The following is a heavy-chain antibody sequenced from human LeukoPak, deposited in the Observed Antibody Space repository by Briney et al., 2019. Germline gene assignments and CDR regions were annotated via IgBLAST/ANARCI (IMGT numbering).Heavy chain of an antibody. CDR1: GYTFTSYY. Sequence: GASVKVSCKASGYTFTSYYMHWVRQAPGQGLEWMGWINPNSGGTNYAQKFQGRVTMTRDTSISTAYMELSRLRSDDTAVYYCARDRDYSSSWYLRDWFDPWGQGTLVTVSS. V-gene: IGHV1-2*02. D-gene: IGHD6-13*01. CDR3: ARDRDYSSSWYLRDWFDP. CDR2: INPNSGGT. J-gene: IGHJ5*02.